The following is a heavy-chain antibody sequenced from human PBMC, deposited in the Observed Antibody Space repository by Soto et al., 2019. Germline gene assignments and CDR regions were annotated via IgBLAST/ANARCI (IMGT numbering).Heavy chain of an antibody. Sequence: EVQLLESGGGLVQPGGSLRLSCAASGFTFSNYGMNWVRQAPGEGLEWVSVVSGSGRTTYYADSVKGRFTISRDNSKNTLYLQMDSLGVEDTAVYYCAKVGAVYGSGKGQAFDIWGQGTMVTVSS. J-gene: IGHJ3*02. CDR3: AKVGAVYGSGKGQAFDI. CDR2: VSGSGRTT. CDR1: GFTFSNYG. V-gene: IGHV3-23*01. D-gene: IGHD3-10*01.